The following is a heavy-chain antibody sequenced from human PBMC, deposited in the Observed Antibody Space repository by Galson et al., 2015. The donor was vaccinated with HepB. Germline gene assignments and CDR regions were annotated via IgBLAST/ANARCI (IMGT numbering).Heavy chain of an antibody. CDR3: ARAKYCSSTSCYVFDY. V-gene: IGHV1-18*01. CDR1: GYTFTSCG. Sequence: SVKVSCKASGYTFTSCGISWVRQAPGQGLEWMGWISAYNGNTNYAQKLQGRVTMTTDTSTSTAYMELRSLRSDDTAVYYCARAKYCSSTSCYVFDYWGQGTLVTVSS. D-gene: IGHD2-2*01. CDR2: ISAYNGNT. J-gene: IGHJ4*02.